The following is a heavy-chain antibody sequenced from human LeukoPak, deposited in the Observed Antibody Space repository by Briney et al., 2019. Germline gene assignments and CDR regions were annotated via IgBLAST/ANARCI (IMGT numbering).Heavy chain of an antibody. Sequence: PSETLSLTCAVYGGSFSGYYWSWIRQPPGKGLEWIGEINHSGSTNYNPSLKSRVTISVDTSKNQFSLKLSSVTAADTAVYYCAREVLLVRGVSNWFDPWGQGTLVTVSS. CDR1: GGSFSGYY. CDR2: INHSGST. J-gene: IGHJ5*02. CDR3: AREVLLVRGVSNWFDP. V-gene: IGHV4-34*01. D-gene: IGHD3-10*01.